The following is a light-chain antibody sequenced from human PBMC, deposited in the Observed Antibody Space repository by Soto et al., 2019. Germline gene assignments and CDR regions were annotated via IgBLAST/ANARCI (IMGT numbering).Light chain of an antibody. Sequence: QSALTQPRSVSGSPGQSVTISCTGTSSDVGDYYFVSWYQQHPDKAPKLMIYDVTKWPSGVPDRFSGSKSGNTASLTVSGLQAEDEADYYCSSYAGSSNVFGTGTKVTVL. CDR1: SSDVGDYYF. J-gene: IGLJ1*01. CDR3: SSYAGSSNV. CDR2: DVT. V-gene: IGLV2-11*01.